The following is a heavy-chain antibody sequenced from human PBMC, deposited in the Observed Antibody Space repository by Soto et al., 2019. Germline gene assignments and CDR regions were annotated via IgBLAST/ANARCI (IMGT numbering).Heavy chain of an antibody. Sequence: PSETLSLTCTVSGGSISSYYWSWIRQPPGKGLEWIGEINHSGSTNYNPSLKSRVTISVDTSKNQFSLKLSSVTAADTAVYYCARAKHYNWFDPWGQGTLVTVSS. J-gene: IGHJ5*02. CDR3: ARAKHYNWFDP. CDR2: INHSGST. V-gene: IGHV4-34*01. CDR1: GGSISSYY.